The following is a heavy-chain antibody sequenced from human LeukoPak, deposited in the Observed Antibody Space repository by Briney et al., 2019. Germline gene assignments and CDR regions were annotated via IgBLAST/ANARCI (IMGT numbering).Heavy chain of an antibody. CDR2: IYYSGST. Sequence: SETLSLTCTVSGGSISSYYWGWIRQPPGKGLEWIGSIYYSGSTYYNPSLKSRVTISVDTSKNQFSLKLGSVTAADTAVYYCARLDYYDSSGYYYYYMDVWGKGTTVTVSS. CDR3: ARLDYYDSSGYYYYYMDV. V-gene: IGHV4-39*01. D-gene: IGHD3-22*01. CDR1: GGSISSYY. J-gene: IGHJ6*03.